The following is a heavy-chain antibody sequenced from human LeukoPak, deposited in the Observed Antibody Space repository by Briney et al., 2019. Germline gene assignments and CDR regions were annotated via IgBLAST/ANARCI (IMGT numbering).Heavy chain of an antibody. J-gene: IGHJ4*02. CDR1: GGSLSGYY. CDR3: ARDRSEFDY. Sequence: SETLSLTCTVSGGSLSGYYWSWVRQPPGKGLEWIGYIYYSGSTNYNPSLTSRVTISVDTSKNQFSLKLRSVTAADTAVYYCARDRSEFDYWGQGTLVTVSS. CDR2: IYYSGST. V-gene: IGHV4-59*01.